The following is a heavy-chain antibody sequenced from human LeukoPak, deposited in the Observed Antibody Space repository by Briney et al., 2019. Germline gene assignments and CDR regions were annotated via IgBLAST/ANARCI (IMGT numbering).Heavy chain of an antibody. CDR1: GFTFSSHE. D-gene: IGHD2/OR15-2a*01. CDR2: ISGSGSSI. CDR3: ARGEYCGGTLCYVFNVFDV. Sequence: GGSLRLSCGASGFTFSSHEMNWVRRAPGKGLEWVSYISGSGSSIYYADSVKGRFTISRDNAKKSLYLQLNSVRAEDTAAYYCARGEYCGGTLCYVFNVFDVWGQGTKVTVSS. J-gene: IGHJ3*01. V-gene: IGHV3-48*03.